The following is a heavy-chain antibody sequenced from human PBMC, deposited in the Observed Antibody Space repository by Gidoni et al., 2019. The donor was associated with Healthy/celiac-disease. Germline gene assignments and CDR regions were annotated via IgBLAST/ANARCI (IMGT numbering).Heavy chain of an antibody. CDR2: IWYDGSNK. CDR3: ARDGTRTATISYYYYYYMDV. V-gene: IGHV3-33*01. Sequence: QVQLVESGGGVVQPGRSLRLSCAASGFTFSSYGMHWVRQAPGKGLEWVAVIWYDGSNKYYADSVKGRFTISRDNSKNTLYLQMNSLRAEDTAVYYCARDGTRTATISYYYYYYMDVWGKGTTVTVSS. D-gene: IGHD5-12*01. J-gene: IGHJ6*03. CDR1: GFTFSSYG.